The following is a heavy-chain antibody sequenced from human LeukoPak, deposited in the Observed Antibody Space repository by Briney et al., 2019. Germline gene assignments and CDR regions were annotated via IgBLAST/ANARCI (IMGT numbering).Heavy chain of an antibody. Sequence: GGSLRLSCVASGFTFSDYWMSWVRQAPGKGLEWMANLKEDGSENYYVDSVRGRFTISRDNAKNSLYLQMNSLRAEDTAMYYCARAYAGGIFDSWGQGTLVTVSS. CDR2: LKEDGSEN. CDR3: ARAYAGGIFDS. J-gene: IGHJ4*02. D-gene: IGHD3-16*01. V-gene: IGHV3-7*04. CDR1: GFTFSDYW.